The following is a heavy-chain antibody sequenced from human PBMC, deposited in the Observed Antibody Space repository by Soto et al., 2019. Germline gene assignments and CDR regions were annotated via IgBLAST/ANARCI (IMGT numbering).Heavy chain of an antibody. Sequence: QVQLQESGPGLVKPSGTLSVTCAVSGDSVSSPYYWCWVRQLPGKGLEWIGEVFHTGTTSYNPSLRSRVTISMDKSINQFSLDLSSVTAADTAVYYCARSAGWYAVHSWGPGTLVIVSS. CDR2: VFHTGTT. J-gene: IGHJ4*02. CDR1: GDSVSSPYY. V-gene: IGHV4-4*02. D-gene: IGHD6-19*01. CDR3: ARSAGWYAVHS.